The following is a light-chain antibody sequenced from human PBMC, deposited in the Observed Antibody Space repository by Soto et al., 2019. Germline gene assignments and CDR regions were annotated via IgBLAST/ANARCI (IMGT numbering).Light chain of an antibody. CDR2: DAS. CDR3: PQYNTGHT. J-gene: IGKJ1*01. CDR1: QSVSSN. V-gene: IGKV3-15*01. Sequence: EIVMTQSPATLSVSPGEIATLSCRASQSVSSNLAWYQQKPGQAHRLLIYDASTRATGIPARFSGSGSATEFTLTISILQSEVVAIYYCPQYNTGHTFGQGTKVEIK.